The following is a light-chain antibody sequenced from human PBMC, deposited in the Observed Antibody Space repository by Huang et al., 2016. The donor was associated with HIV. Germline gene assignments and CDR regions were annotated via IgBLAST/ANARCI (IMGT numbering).Light chain of an antibody. CDR3: QQTYSTPRT. V-gene: IGKV1-39*01. J-gene: IGKJ1*01. CDR2: AAS. CDR1: QTINTY. Sequence: DIQMTQSPSSLSASVGDRVTITCRASQTINTYLIWYQQKPGKAPKLLIYAASSLHSGVPSRFSGSGSGTDFTLTISGLQREDFATYFCQQTYSTPRTFGQGTRVEIK.